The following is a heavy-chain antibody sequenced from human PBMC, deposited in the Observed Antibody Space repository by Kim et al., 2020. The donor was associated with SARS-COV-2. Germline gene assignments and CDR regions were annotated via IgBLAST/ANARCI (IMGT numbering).Heavy chain of an antibody. V-gene: IGHV5-51*01. CDR3: GRRGHSSGYLDY. CDR2: IHPGDSDT. J-gene: IGHJ4*02. Sequence: GESLKISCKGSGYSFANYWIGWVRQMPGKGLEWMGIIHPGDSDTRYSPSFQGQVTLSVDKSISTAYLQWSSLKASDTAMYYCGRRGHSSGYLDYWGQGTLLTVSS. CDR1: GYSFANYW. D-gene: IGHD3-22*01.